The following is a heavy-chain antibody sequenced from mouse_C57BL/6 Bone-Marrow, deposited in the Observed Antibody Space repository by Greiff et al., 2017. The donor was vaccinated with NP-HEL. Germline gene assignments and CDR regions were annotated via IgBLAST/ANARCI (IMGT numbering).Heavy chain of an antibody. CDR3: ARVYYSNRFDY. Sequence: EVQLQQSGPELVKPGASVKISCKASGYSFTGYYMNWVKQSPEKSLEWIGEINPSTGGTSSNQKFKAKATLTVDKSSSTAYMQLKSLTSEDSAVYYCARVYYSNRFDYWGQGTTLTVSS. CDR1: GYSFTGYY. CDR2: INPSTGGT. V-gene: IGHV1-42*01. J-gene: IGHJ2*01. D-gene: IGHD2-5*01.